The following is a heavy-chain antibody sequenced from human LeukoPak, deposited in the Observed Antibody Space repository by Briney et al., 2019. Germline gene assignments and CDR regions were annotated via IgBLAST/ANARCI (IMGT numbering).Heavy chain of an antibody. D-gene: IGHD5-12*01. V-gene: IGHV1-18*01. Sequence: GASVKVSCKASGYTFTTYGISWVRQVPGQGLEWMGWISAYNGNTIYAQKLHDKVTMTIDTTTDTAYMELRSLTSDDTAMYYCARYSGYDEADPNFDYWGQGTLVTVSS. J-gene: IGHJ4*02. CDR3: ARYSGYDEADPNFDY. CDR2: ISAYNGNT. CDR1: GYTFTTYG.